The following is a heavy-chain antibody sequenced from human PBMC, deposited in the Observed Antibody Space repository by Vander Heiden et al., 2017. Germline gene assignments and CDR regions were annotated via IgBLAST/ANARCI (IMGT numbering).Heavy chain of an antibody. D-gene: IGHD6-25*01. CDR2: IYPGDSDT. J-gene: IGHJ4*02. V-gene: IGHV5-51*01. Sequence: EVQLVQSGAEVQRPCAYLKLSCTGSGYSFTSYWIGWVRQMPGKGLEWMGIIYPGDSDTRYSPSFQGQVTISADKSISTAYLQWSSLKASDTAMYYCARLGVVGSSGRPPFDYWGQGTLVTVSS. CDR3: ARLGVVGSSGRPPFDY. CDR1: GYSFTSYW.